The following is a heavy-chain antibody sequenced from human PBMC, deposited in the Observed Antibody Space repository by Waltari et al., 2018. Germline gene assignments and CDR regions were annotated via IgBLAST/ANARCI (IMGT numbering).Heavy chain of an antibody. CDR3: ARLEGDYGGNPNFDY. CDR2: ISGRGGST. Sequence: EVQLLESGGGLVQPGGSLRLSCAASGFTFSSYAMSWVRQAPGKGLEWVSAISGRGGSTYYADSVKVRFTISRDNAKNSLYLQMNSLRAEDTAVYYCARLEGDYGGNPNFDYWGQGTLVTVSS. D-gene: IGHD4-17*01. J-gene: IGHJ4*02. V-gene: IGHV3-23*01. CDR1: GFTFSSYA.